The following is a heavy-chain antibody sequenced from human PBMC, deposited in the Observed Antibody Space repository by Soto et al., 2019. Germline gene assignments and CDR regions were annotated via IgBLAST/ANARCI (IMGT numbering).Heavy chain of an antibody. CDR2: ISWNSGSI. J-gene: IGHJ4*02. CDR1: GFTFDDYV. V-gene: IGHV3-9*01. Sequence: EVQLVESGGGLVQPGRSLRLSCAASGFTFDDYVMHWVRQAPGKGLEWVSGISWNSGSIGYADSVKGRFTISRDNAKNSLYLQMNSLRAEDTALYYCAKDRGPFSGGLDYWGQGTLVTVSS. CDR3: AKDRGPFSGGLDY. D-gene: IGHD3-16*01.